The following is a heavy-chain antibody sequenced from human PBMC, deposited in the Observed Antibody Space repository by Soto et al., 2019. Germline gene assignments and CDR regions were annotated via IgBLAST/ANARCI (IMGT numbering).Heavy chain of an antibody. Sequence: GGSLRLSCAASGFTFSSYAMSWVRQAPGKGLERVSAISGSVCSTYYADSVKGRFTISRDNSKNTLFLQMNSLRAEDTAVYYCAKDVPAAAGTFDYWGQGTLVTV. V-gene: IGHV3-23*01. D-gene: IGHD6-13*01. J-gene: IGHJ4*02. CDR1: GFTFSSYA. CDR3: AKDVPAAAGTFDY. CDR2: ISGSVCST.